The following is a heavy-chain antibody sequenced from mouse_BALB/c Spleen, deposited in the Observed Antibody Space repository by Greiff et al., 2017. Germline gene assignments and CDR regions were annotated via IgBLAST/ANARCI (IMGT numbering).Heavy chain of an antibody. V-gene: IGHV5-9-3*01. Sequence: EVMLVESGGGLVKPGGSLKLSCAASGFTFSSYAMSWVRQTPEKRLEWVATISSGGSYTYYPDSVKGRFTISRDNAKNTLYLQMSSLRSEDTAMYDCARQGYDGIYYAMDYWGQGTSVTVSS. CDR3: ARQGYDGIYYAMDY. D-gene: IGHD2-14*01. CDR1: GFTFSSYA. CDR2: ISSGGSYT. J-gene: IGHJ4*01.